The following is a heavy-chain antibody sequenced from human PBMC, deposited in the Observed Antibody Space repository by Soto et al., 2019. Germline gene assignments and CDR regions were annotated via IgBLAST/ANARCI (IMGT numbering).Heavy chain of an antibody. Sequence: QVQLVQSGAEVKKPGASVKVSCKASGYTFTIFGISWVRQAPGQGLEWMGWISAYNGNTNYAQNFQGRVTMNTVTSTSTAYMELRSLRSDVTAVYCCARGGTPIDYWVQGTLVNVSS. J-gene: IGHJ4*02. CDR2: ISAYNGNT. D-gene: IGHD2-15*01. CDR3: ARGGTPIDY. V-gene: IGHV1-18*01. CDR1: GYTFTIFG.